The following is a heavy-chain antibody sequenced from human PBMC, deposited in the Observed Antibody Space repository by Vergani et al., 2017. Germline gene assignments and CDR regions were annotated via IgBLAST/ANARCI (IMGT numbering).Heavy chain of an antibody. CDR3: ARDGDILTGYSIGLFDY. V-gene: IGHV3-48*01. J-gene: IGHJ4*02. CDR2: ISSSSSTI. CDR1: GFTFSSYS. Sequence: EVQLVESGGGLVQPGGSLRLSCAASGFTFSSYSMNWVRQAPGKGLEWVSYISSSSSTIYYADSVKGRFTISRDNAKNSLYLQMNSLRAEDTAVYYFARDGDILTGYSIGLFDYWGQGTLVTVSS. D-gene: IGHD3-9*01.